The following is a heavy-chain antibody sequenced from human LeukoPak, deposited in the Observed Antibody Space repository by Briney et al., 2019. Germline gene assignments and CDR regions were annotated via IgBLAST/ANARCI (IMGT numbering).Heavy chain of an antibody. D-gene: IGHD3-3*01. J-gene: IGHJ4*02. V-gene: IGHV3-30*04. CDR3: ARDGFWSDHFDY. CDR1: VCSFSKYA. CDR2: ISYDGSNK. Sequence: GGSLRLSCAASVCSFSKYAMQWVRQAPGKGLEWVAVISYDGSNKYYADSVKGRFTISRDNSKNTLYLQMNSLSAEDTAVYYCARDGFWSDHFDYWGQGTLVTVSS.